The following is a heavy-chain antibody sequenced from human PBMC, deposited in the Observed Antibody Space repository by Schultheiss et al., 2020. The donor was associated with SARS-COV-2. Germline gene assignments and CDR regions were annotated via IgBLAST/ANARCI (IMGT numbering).Heavy chain of an antibody. CDR3: ARARVVPAAISYFDY. V-gene: IGHV3-30*19. D-gene: IGHD2-2*01. CDR1: GFTFSDYG. CDR2: ISYDGSNK. J-gene: IGHJ4*02. Sequence: GGSLRLSCAASGFTFSDYGMHWVRQAPGKGLEWVAVISYDGSNKYYADSVKGRFTISRDNSKNTLYLQMNSLRAEDTAVYYCARARVVPAAISYFDYWGQGTLVTVSS.